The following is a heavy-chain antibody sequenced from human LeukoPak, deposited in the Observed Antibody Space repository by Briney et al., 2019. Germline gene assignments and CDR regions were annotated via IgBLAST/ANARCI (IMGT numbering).Heavy chain of an antibody. CDR2: LSGTGRYI. CDR1: GFTFSSYT. J-gene: IGHJ3*02. CDR3: ARRGDTNSMSAFDI. V-gene: IGHV3-21*04. Sequence: GGSLRLSCAASGFTFSSYTMNWVRQAPGKGLEWVSSLSGTGRYIYYADLMKGRFTISRDNAKNSLYLQMNSLRAEDTAVYYCARRGDTNSMSAFDIWGQGTMVTVSS. D-gene: IGHD2/OR15-2a*01.